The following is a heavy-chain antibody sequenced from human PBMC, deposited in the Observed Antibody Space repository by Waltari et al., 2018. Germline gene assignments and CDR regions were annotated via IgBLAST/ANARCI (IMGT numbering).Heavy chain of an antibody. V-gene: IGHV4-39*07. CDR3: ARDGQQLVRSPSDY. CDR1: GGSISSSRYY. Sequence: QMQLQESGPGLVKPSETLSLTCTVSGGSISSSRYYWCWLLQHPGKGLEWIGSIYYSGCTYYNPSLKSRVTISVDTSKNQSSLKLSSVTAADTAVYYCARDGQQLVRSPSDYWGQGTLVTVSS. J-gene: IGHJ4*02. D-gene: IGHD6-13*01. CDR2: IYYSGCT.